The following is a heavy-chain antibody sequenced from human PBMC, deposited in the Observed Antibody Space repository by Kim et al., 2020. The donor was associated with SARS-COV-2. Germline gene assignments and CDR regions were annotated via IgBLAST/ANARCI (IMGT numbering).Heavy chain of an antibody. CDR2: ST. V-gene: IGHV4-39*01. J-gene: IGHJ4*02. D-gene: IGHD1-7*01. Sequence: STYYTPALKRRVTISVDTSKNQFSLKLGSVTAADTAVYYCARSKLELPFYWGQGTLVTVSS. CDR3: ARSKLELPFY.